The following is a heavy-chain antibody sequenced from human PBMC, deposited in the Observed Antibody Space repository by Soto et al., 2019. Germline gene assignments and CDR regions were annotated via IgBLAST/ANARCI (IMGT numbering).Heavy chain of an antibody. CDR2: ISYDGSNK. J-gene: IGHJ4*02. D-gene: IGHD4-17*01. Sequence: QVQLVESGGGVVQPGRSLRLSCAASGFTFSSYAMHWVRQAPGKGLEWVAVISYDGSNKYNADSVKGRFTISRDNSKNTLYLQMNSLRAEDTAVYYCAVHYGDYLLDYWGQGTLVTVSS. V-gene: IGHV3-30-3*01. CDR1: GFTFSSYA. CDR3: AVHYGDYLLDY.